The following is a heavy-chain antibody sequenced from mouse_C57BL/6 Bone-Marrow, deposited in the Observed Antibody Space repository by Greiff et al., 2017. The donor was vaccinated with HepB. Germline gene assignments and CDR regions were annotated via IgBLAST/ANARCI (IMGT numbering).Heavy chain of an antibody. Sequence: EVKLMESGAELVRPGASVKLSCTASGFNIKDDYMHWVKQRPEQGLEWIGWIDPENGDTEYASKFQGKATITADTSSNTAYLQLSSLTSEDTAVYYCTGLWLRHFDYWGQGTTLTVSS. CDR2: IDPENGDT. D-gene: IGHD2-2*01. J-gene: IGHJ2*01. V-gene: IGHV14-4*01. CDR1: GFNIKDDY. CDR3: TGLWLRHFDY.